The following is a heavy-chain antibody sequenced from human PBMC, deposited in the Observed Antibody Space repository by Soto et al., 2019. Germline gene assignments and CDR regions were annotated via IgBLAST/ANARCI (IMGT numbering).Heavy chain of an antibody. CDR2: ISDSGSS. D-gene: IGHD3-9*01. J-gene: IGHJ4*02. V-gene: IGHV4-31*03. CDR3: ARTTFYDIFTAYSSLFDY. Sequence: QVQLQESGPGLVKPSQTLTLTCTVSGGSISSGSFYWSWIRQHPGKGLEWIGHISDSGSSYYNPSLEGRVTISVDTSKNQFSLKLSAVTAADTAVYFCARTTFYDIFTAYSSLFDYWGQGTLVTVSS. CDR1: GGSISSGSFY.